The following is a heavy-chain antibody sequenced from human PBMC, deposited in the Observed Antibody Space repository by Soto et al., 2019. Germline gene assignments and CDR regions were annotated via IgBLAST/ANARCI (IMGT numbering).Heavy chain of an antibody. Sequence: QITLKESGPTLVKPTQTLTLTCTFSGFSLSTSGVGVGWIRQPPGKPLEWLALVYWVDANRYSPSLKIRLTRTKGTSEIWVLLTVIFIYLVNTAISYCANRLWSPRYYFYGMDVSGKATTVTVSS. CDR3: ANRLWSPRYYFYGMDV. CDR1: GFSLSTSGVG. D-gene: IGHD1-1*01. CDR2: VYWVDAN. V-gene: IGHV2-5*02. J-gene: IGHJ6*04.